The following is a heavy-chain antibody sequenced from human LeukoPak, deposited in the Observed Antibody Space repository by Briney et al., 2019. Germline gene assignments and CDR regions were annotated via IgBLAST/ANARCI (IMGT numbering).Heavy chain of an antibody. CDR3: ARLSNLFQH. CDR2: IYHSGST. D-gene: IGHD4-11*01. J-gene: IGHJ1*01. Sequence: SETLSLTCTVSGGSISSGYYWGWIRQPPGKGLEWIGSIYHSGSTYYNPSLKSRVTISVDTSKNQFSLKLSSVTAADTAVYYCARLSNLFQHWGQGTLVTVSS. V-gene: IGHV4-38-2*02. CDR1: GGSISSGYY.